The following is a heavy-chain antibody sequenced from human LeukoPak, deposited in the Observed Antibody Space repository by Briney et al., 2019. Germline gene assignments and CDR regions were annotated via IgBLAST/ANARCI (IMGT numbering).Heavy chain of an antibody. CDR3: ARPCGGSIAAAGTGWFDP. Sequence: SETLSLTCTVSGGSISSSSYYWGWIRQPPGKGLEWIGSIYYSGSTYYNPSLKSGVPISVDTSKNQFSLKLSSVTAADTAVNSCARPCGGSIAAAGTGWFDPWGQGGLGTVSS. CDR2: IYYSGST. D-gene: IGHD6-13*01. CDR1: GGSISSSSYY. V-gene: IGHV4-39*01. J-gene: IGHJ5*02.